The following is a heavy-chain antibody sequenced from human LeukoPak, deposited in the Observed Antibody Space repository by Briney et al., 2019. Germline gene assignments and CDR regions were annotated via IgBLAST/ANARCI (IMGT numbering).Heavy chain of an antibody. J-gene: IGHJ4*02. CDR3: ARGGTYYDY. Sequence: GGSLRLSCVASGFTFSNYGMNWVRQASGKGLGLVSDIISGSSITNYADSVRGRFTNSRYNAENPLYLQLNSLRDEDTAVYYCARGGTYYDYWGQGTPVTVSS. CDR1: GFTFSNYG. V-gene: IGHV3-48*02. CDR2: IISGSSIT. D-gene: IGHD3-10*01.